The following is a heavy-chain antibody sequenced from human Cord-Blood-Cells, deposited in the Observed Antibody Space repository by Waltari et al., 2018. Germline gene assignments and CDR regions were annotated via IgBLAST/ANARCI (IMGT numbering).Heavy chain of an antibody. CDR2: ISSSSSTI. CDR1: GFTFSSYS. CDR3: ARGRGSSGMDV. V-gene: IGHV3-48*01. Sequence: EVQLVESGGGLVQPGGSLRLSCAASGFTFSSYSMTGVRQAPGKGLEWVSYISSSSSTIYYADSVKGRFTISRDNAKNSLYLQMNSLRAEDTAVYYCARGRGSSGMDVWGQGTTVTVSS. D-gene: IGHD6-6*01. J-gene: IGHJ6*02.